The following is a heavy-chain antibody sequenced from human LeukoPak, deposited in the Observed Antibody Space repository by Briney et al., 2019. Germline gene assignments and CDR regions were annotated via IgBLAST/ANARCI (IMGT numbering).Heavy chain of an antibody. J-gene: IGHJ4*02. D-gene: IGHD3-9*01. CDR1: GYTFTSYD. CDR3: AVDILTPPRD. V-gene: IGHV1-8*01. CDR2: MNPNSGNT. Sequence: ASVKVSCKASGYTFTSYDIHWVRQATGQGLEWMGWMNPNSGNTSYEQKFKGRVTMPRNTSTSTAYMELSSLRSADTAVYYCAVDILTPPRDWGQGTLVTVSS.